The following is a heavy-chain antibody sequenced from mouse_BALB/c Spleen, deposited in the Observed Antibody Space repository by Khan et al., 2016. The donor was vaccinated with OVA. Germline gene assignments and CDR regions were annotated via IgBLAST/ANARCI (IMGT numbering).Heavy chain of an antibody. CDR3: ARGYDFFAY. J-gene: IGHJ3*01. Sequence: VQLQQSGPDLVKPGASVKISCKASGYSFTLYYMTWVKQSHGKSLEWIGRVNPNTGGSDYNQEFKGKAILTVRKSSNTAYMELHSLTSEDSSVYYCARGYDFFAYWGQGTLVTVSA. CDR2: VNPNTGGS. CDR1: GYSFTLYY. D-gene: IGHD2-14*01. V-gene: IGHV1-26*01.